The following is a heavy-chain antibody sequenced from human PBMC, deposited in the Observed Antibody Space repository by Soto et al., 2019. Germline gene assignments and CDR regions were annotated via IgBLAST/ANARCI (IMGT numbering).Heavy chain of an antibody. V-gene: IGHV4-59*08. J-gene: IGHJ6*02. D-gene: IGHD4-17*01. CDR2: FYYTGDT. CDR1: SGPDRSHN. Sequence: QVQLQQSGPRLVKPSETLSLTCTVSSGPDRSHNWGWIRQPPGRGLEWIGYFYYTGDTAYNPSLRSRVSISADTSTNDISLTLSSVTAADTAVYYCVRQGIDYLHGLVDVWGQGTTVSVSS. CDR3: VRQGIDYLHGLVDV.